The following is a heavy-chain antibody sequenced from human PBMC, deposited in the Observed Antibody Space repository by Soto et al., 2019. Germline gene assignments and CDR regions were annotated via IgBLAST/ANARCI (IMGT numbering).Heavy chain of an antibody. V-gene: IGHV4-34*01. Sequence: SDTLSLTCAVYGGSFSGYYWSWIRQPPGKGLEWIGEINHSGSTNYNPSLKSRVTISVDTSKNQFSLKLSSVTAATTAVYSCARCSYGGNSHFVYWGQGTL. D-gene: IGHD4-17*01. CDR1: GGSFSGYY. CDR2: INHSGST. CDR3: ARCSYGGNSHFVY. J-gene: IGHJ4*02.